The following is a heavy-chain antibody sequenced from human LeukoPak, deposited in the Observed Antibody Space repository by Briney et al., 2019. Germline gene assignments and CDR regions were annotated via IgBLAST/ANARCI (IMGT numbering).Heavy chain of an antibody. Sequence: ASVKVSCKASGYTFTSYGISWVRQAPGQGLEWMGWISAYNGNTDYAQKLQGRVTMTTDTSTSTAYMELRSLRSDDTAVYYCARNLVVPAAMRWTFDYWGQGTLVTVSS. V-gene: IGHV1-18*01. CDR3: ARNLVVPAAMRWTFDY. CDR1: GYTFTSYG. CDR2: ISAYNGNT. J-gene: IGHJ4*02. D-gene: IGHD2-2*01.